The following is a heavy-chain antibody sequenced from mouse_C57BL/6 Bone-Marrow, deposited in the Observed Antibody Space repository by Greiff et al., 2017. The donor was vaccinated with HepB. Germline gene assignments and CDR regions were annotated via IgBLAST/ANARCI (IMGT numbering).Heavy chain of an antibody. Sequence: VQLQESGAELVRPGTSVKLSCKASGYTFTSYWMHWVKQRPGQGLEWIGVIDPSDSYTNYNQKFKGKATLTVDTSSSTAYMQLSSLTSEDSAVYYCAGWGGYDDGAWFAYWGQGTLVTVSA. D-gene: IGHD2-2*01. CDR1: GYTFTSYW. J-gene: IGHJ3*01. CDR3: AGWGGYDDGAWFAY. V-gene: IGHV1-59*01. CDR2: IDPSDSYT.